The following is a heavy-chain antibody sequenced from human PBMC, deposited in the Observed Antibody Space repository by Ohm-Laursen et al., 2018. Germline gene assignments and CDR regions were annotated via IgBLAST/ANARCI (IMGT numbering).Heavy chain of an antibody. CDR2: GYYTGST. CDR3: ARQTSRRGTFGELFWFDP. Sequence: SETLSLTCTVSGGSISSYYWSWIRQPPGKGLEWIGYGYYTGSTNYNPSLKSRVTISVDTSKNQFSLRLSSVTAADTAVYYCARQTSRRGTFGELFWFDPWGQGTLVTVSS. J-gene: IGHJ5*02. D-gene: IGHD3-10*01. CDR1: GGSISSYY. V-gene: IGHV4-59*08.